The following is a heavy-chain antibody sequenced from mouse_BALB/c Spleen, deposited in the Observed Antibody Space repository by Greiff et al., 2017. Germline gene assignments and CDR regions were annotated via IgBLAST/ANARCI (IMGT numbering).Heavy chain of an antibody. CDR2: IYPCDSYT. V-gene: IGHV1-69*02. Sequence: QVQLQQPGAELVRPGASVKLSCKASGYTFTSYWINWVKQRPGQGLEWIGNIYPCDSYTNYNQKFKDKATLTVDKSSSTAYMQLSSPTSEDSAVYYCTREGGNYESYAMDYWGQGTSVTVSS. D-gene: IGHD2-1*01. CDR1: GYTFTSYW. J-gene: IGHJ4*01. CDR3: TREGGNYESYAMDY.